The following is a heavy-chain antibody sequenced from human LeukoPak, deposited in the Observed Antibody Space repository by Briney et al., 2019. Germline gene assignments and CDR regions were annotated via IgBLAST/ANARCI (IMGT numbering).Heavy chain of an antibody. D-gene: IGHD1-26*01. J-gene: IGHJ4*02. CDR1: GFTFDDYA. Sequence: GGSLRLSCAASGFTFDDYAMHWVRQAPGKGLEWVSGISWNSGSIGYADSVKGRFTISRDNAKNSLYLQMNSLRAEDTALYYCAKVGATAPYWGQGTLVTVSS. CDR2: ISWNSGSI. CDR3: AKVGATAPY. V-gene: IGHV3-9*01.